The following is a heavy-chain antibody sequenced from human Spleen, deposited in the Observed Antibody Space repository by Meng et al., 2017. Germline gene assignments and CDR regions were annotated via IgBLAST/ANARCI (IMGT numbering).Heavy chain of an antibody. J-gene: IGHJ4*02. CDR1: EYSFSNYY. Sequence: QVQLEQSGAEVKTPGASGKVSCKSSEYSFSNYYLHWMRPAPGQGLEWLGVSNPGGGSTNYAQKFQGRVTMTRDTSANTVYMELGSLKSEDTAVYYCVREFRGGYFDYWGQGTLVTVSS. CDR2: SNPGGGST. D-gene: IGHD3-16*01. CDR3: VREFRGGYFDY. V-gene: IGHV1-46*01.